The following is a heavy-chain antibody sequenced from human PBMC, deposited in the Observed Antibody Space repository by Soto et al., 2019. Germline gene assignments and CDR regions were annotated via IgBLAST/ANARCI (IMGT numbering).Heavy chain of an antibody. CDR2: IYYSGST. CDR3: ARGGKTGWFDP. CDR1: GGSISSYY. Sequence: SKTLSLTCTVSGGSISSYYWSWIRQPPGKGLEWIGYIYYSGSTNYNPSLKSRVTISVDTSKNQFSLKLSSVTAADTAVYYCARGGKTGWFDPWGQGTLVTVSS. V-gene: IGHV4-59*01. J-gene: IGHJ5*02.